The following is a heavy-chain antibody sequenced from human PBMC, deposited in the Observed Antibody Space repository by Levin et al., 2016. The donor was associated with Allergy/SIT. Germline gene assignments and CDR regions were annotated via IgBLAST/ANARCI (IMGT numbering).Heavy chain of an antibody. D-gene: IGHD5/OR15-5a*01. J-gene: IGHJ4*02. Sequence: SETLSLTCTVSGASITRDYWSWIRLSPGKGLEWLGYMSNRGNTKYNPSLNNAVTISLDTSKNQFYLTFASVTAADTAIYYCARSYSVSIYGGYYFDYWGQGAQVTVSS. V-gene: IGHV4-59*01. CDR3: ARSYSVSIYGGYYFDY. CDR1: GASITRDY. CDR2: MSNRGNT.